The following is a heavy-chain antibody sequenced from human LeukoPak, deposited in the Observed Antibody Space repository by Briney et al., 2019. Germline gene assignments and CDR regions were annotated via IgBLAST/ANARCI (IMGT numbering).Heavy chain of an antibody. D-gene: IGHD5-12*01. CDR3: ATGSGYDYLAIDI. J-gene: IGHJ3*02. V-gene: IGHV1-2*02. Sequence: GASVKVSCKASGYTFTDYYIHWGRQAPGQGLEWMGWINPNSGATNYPQKFQGRGTMTRDGSISTAYMELNRLRSDDTAIYYCATGSGYDYLAIDIWGQGTVVTVSS. CDR1: GYTFTDYY. CDR2: INPNSGAT.